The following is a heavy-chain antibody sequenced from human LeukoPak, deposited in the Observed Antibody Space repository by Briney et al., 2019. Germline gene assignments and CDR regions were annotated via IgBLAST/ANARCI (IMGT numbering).Heavy chain of an antibody. Sequence: SETLSLTCTVSGGSISSGGYYWGWIRQPPGKGLEWIGSIYYSGSTYYNPSLKSRVTISVDTSKNQFSLKLSSVTAADTAVYYCARQQQWLVPPDYWGQGTLVTVSS. J-gene: IGHJ4*02. V-gene: IGHV4-39*01. CDR3: ARQQQWLVPPDY. CDR1: GGSISSGGYY. CDR2: IYYSGST. D-gene: IGHD6-19*01.